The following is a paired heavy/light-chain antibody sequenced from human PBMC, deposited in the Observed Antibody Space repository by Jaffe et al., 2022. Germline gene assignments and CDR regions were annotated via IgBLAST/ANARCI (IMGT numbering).Heavy chain of an antibody. Sequence: EVQLVESGGGLVQPGRSLRLSCTPPGISFGVKTVNWVRQVPGKGLEWVGFIKSKTLGGTTQYAASVKGRFSFSREDSNTVVYLQMNSLETEDTAIYYCTGDAGHLHFDYWGQGALVTVSS. CDR3: TGDAGHLHFDY. J-gene: IGHJ4*02. CDR1: GISFGVKT. V-gene: IGHV3-49*04. CDR2: IKSKTLGGTT. D-gene: IGHD1-1*01.
Light chain of an antibody. J-gene: IGLJ2*01. V-gene: IGLV2-14*01. CDR2: EVT. Sequence: QSALTQPASVSGSPGQSITISCTGTNSDVGRYNYVSWFQQHPGEAPKLMIYEVTNRPSGVSDRFSGSKSGNTASLTISGLQAEDEADYYCTSYTSSDTVVFGGGTKLTVL. CDR3: TSYTSSDTVV. CDR1: NSDVGRYNY.